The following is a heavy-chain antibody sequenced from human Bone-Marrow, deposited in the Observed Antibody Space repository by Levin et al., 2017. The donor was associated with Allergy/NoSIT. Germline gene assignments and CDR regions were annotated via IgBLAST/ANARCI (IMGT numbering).Heavy chain of an antibody. Sequence: PGGSLRLSCAASGFSFSSYGLHWVRQAPGKGLEWVAGIYYDESKTDYGDSVKGRFTISRDSSKNSLYLLMNSLSAEDTAVYYCARDRRTGYYGMDVWGQGTTVTVSS. V-gene: IGHV3-33*01. CDR3: ARDRRTGYYGMDV. CDR1: GFSFSSYG. J-gene: IGHJ6*02. CDR2: IYYDESKT. D-gene: IGHD1-14*01.